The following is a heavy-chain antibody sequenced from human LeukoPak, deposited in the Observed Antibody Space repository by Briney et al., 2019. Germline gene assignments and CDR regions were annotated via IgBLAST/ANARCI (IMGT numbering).Heavy chain of an antibody. CDR1: GGSISSYY. CDR2: IYYSGST. J-gene: IGHJ4*02. V-gene: IGHV4-59*01. Sequence: SETLSLTCTVSGGSISSYYWSWTRQPPGKGLEWIGYIYYSGSTNYNPSLKSRVTISVDTSKNQFSLKLSSVTAADTAVYYCAREGINGLAYWGQGTLVTVSS. D-gene: IGHD2-15*01. CDR3: AREGINGLAY.